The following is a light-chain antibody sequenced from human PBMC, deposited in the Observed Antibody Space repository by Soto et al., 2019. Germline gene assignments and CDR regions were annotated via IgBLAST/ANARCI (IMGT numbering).Light chain of an antibody. CDR1: SSDVGGYNL. Sequence: QSVLTQPASVSGSPGQSITISCTGTSSDVGGYNLVSWYQHHPGKAPKLILYEVSKRPSGVSNRFSGSNSGNTASLTVSGLQAEEEGDYFCCTYAAGSAPYVFRTWTKVTVL. V-gene: IGLV2-23*02. CDR3: CTYAAGSAPYV. CDR2: EVS. J-gene: IGLJ1*01.